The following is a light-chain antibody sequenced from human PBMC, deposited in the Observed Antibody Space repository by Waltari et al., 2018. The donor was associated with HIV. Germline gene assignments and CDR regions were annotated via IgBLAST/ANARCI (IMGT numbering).Light chain of an antibody. V-gene: IGKV3D-15*01. J-gene: IGKJ2*01. CDR1: QSVSSN. CDR2: DAS. CDR3: QQYNNWYT. Sequence: EMVMTQSPATLSVSPGERATLSCRASQSVSSNLAWYQQKPCQAPRLRIYDASTRATGIPARFSGSGSGTEFTLTSSSLQSEDSAVYYCQQYNNWYTFAQGTKREIK.